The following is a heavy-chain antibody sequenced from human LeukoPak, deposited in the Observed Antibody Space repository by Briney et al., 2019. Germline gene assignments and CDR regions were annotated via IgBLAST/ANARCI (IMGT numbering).Heavy chain of an antibody. J-gene: IGHJ4*02. CDR3: AKDHSYFSHDYFDY. Sequence: SGGSLRLSCAASGFTFSSYEMNWVRQAPGKGLEWVSYISTSGSRIYHADSVKGRFTISRDNSKNTLYLQMNSLRAEDTAVYYCAKDHSYFSHDYFDYWAREPWSPSPQ. CDR2: ISTSGSRI. CDR1: GFTFSSYE. D-gene: IGHD2-21*01. V-gene: IGHV3-48*03.